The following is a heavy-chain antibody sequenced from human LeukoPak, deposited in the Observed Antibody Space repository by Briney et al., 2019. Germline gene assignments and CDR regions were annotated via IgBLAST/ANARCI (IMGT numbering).Heavy chain of an antibody. Sequence: SGGSLRLSCAASGFTFSSYAMSWVRQAPGKGLEWVSVISGSGGSTDYADSVKGRFTISRDNSKNTVFMQMNSLRVEDTAVYYCAKGRGSGFQSRFQHWGQGTLVTVSS. J-gene: IGHJ1*01. D-gene: IGHD3-22*01. CDR2: ISGSGGST. V-gene: IGHV3-23*01. CDR1: GFTFSSYA. CDR3: AKGRGSGFQSRFQH.